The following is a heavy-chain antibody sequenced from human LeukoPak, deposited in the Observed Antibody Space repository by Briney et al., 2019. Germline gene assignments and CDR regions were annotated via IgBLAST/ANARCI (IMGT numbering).Heavy chain of an antibody. CDR1: GGTFSSYA. J-gene: IGHJ5*02. CDR3: AKGYCSSTSCYTGTGWFDP. D-gene: IGHD2-2*02. CDR2: IIPIFGTA. V-gene: IGHV1-69*01. Sequence: SVKVSCKASGGTFSSYAISWVRQAPGQGLEWMGGIIPIFGTASYAQKFQGRVTITADESTSTAYMELSSLRSEDTAVYYCAKGYCSSTSCYTGTGWFDPWGQGTLVTVSS.